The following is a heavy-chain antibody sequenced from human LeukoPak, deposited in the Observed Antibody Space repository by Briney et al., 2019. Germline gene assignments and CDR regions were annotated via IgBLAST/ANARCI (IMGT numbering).Heavy chain of an antibody. D-gene: IGHD3-10*01. CDR3: TREAVTMVRGAIDY. J-gene: IGHJ4*02. V-gene: IGHV1-8*01. CDR1: GYTFTSYD. Sequence: ASVKVSCKASGYTFTSYDINWVRQATGQGLEWMGWMNPNSGNTGYAQKFQGRVTMTRNTSISTAYMELSSLRSEDTAVYYCTREAVTMVRGAIDYWGQGTLVTVSS. CDR2: MNPNSGNT.